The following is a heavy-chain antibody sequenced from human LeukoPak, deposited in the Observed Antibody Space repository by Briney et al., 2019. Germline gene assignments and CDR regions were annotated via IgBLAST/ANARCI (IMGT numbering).Heavy chain of an antibody. D-gene: IGHD3-22*01. CDR2: ISQGGTT. CDR3: ARGRLFSGYRGNVGHEDFDY. J-gene: IGHJ4*02. V-gene: IGHV4-34*01. CDR1: DGPFSGYY. Sequence: PSETLSLTCAVYDGPFSGYYWTWIRQPPGKGLEWIGEISQGGTTNYNPSLRSRVTILIDTSRNQFSLRLSSVTAADTAVYYCARGRLFSGYRGNVGHEDFDYWGQGSLVTVSS.